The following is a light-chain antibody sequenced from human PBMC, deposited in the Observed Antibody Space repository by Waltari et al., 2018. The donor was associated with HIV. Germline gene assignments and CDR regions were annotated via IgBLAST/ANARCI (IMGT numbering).Light chain of an antibody. Sequence: DIVMTQSPLSLPVTPGEPPSISCRSSLSLLYSNGYNYLDWYMQKPGQSPQLLIYRGSYRASGVADRFSGSGSGTDFTLKISRVEAEDVGSYYCMQGLQTPYTFGRGTKLEIK. CDR3: MQGLQTPYT. CDR1: LSLLYSNGYNY. CDR2: RGS. J-gene: IGKJ2*01. V-gene: IGKV2-28*01.